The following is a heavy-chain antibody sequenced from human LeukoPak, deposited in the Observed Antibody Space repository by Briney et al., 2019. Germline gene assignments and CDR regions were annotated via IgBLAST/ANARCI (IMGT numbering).Heavy chain of an antibody. J-gene: IGHJ3*02. CDR2: IYYSGTT. D-gene: IGHD1-26*01. Sequence: SETLSLTCTVSGGSINSYYWSWIRQPPGKGLEWIGYIYYSGTTNYNPSLKSRVTISVDTSKNQFSLKRSSVTAADTAVYYCARGYSGSYYLDPSFDIWGQGTMVTVSS. CDR1: GGSINSYY. CDR3: ARGYSGSYYLDPSFDI. V-gene: IGHV4-59*01.